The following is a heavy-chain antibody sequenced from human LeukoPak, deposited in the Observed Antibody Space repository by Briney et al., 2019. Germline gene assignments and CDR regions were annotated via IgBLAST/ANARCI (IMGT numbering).Heavy chain of an antibody. CDR2: IYYSGST. Sequence: SETLSLNCTVSDGSITNYYWSWIRQPPGKGLEWIGYIYYSGSTNYNPSLKGRVTISIDTSKNQVSLRLSSVTAADTAVYYCASLGGTYDYWGQGTLVTVSS. D-gene: IGHD1-26*01. J-gene: IGHJ4*02. CDR3: ASLGGTYDY. CDR1: DGSITNYY. V-gene: IGHV4-59*08.